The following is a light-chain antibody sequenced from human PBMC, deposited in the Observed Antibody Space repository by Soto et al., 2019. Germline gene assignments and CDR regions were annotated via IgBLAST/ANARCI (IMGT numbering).Light chain of an antibody. CDR1: QGISSS. CDR2: ATS. J-gene: IGKJ4*01. Sequence: VMTQSPASLSVSLGECATLSCRASQGISSSLAWYQHKPGQTPRLLIYATSTLATGVPTRFSGSRSGAEFTLTINSLQSEDFAVYYCQPANSFPLTFGGGTKVDIK. V-gene: IGKV3-15*01. CDR3: QPANSFPLT.